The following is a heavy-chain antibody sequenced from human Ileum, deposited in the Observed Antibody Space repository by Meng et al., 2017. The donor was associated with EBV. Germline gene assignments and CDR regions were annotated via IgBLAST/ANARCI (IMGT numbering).Heavy chain of an antibody. CDR3: AREARSSGYHPGIGP. CDR1: GGFFMGYY. V-gene: IGHV4-34*01. J-gene: IGHJ5*02. Sequence: HQWRAGLLNPSETLSFPCAIYGGFFMGYYWSWIRQSPGKGLEWIGEINHSGSTNYNPSLKSRDTISVDTSKNQFSLKLTSVTAADTAVYYCAREARSSGYHPGIGPWGQGTLVTVSS. CDR2: INHSGST. D-gene: IGHD3-22*01.